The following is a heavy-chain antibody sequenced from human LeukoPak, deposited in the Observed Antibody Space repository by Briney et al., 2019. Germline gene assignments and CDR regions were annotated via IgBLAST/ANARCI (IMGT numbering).Heavy chain of an antibody. CDR3: ARDMGIAARRPADY. D-gene: IGHD6-6*01. J-gene: IGHJ4*02. CDR2: IKRDGSEK. V-gene: IGHV3-7*01. Sequence: PGGSLRLSCTASGFTFSSYWMSWVRQAPGKGLEWVANIKRDGSEKYYVDSVKGRFTISRDNAKNSLYLQMNSLRAEDTAVYYCARDMGIAARRPADYWGQGTLVTVSS. CDR1: GFTFSSYW.